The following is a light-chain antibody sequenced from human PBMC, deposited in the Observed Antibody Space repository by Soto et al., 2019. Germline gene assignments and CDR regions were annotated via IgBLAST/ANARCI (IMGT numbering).Light chain of an antibody. Sequence: EIVLTQSPGTLSLSPGERATLSCRASQSVSSSYLAWCQQKPGQAPRLLIYGASSRATGIPDRFSGSGSGTDFTLTTSRLEPEDFAVYYCQQYGSSRTFGQGTKVDIK. CDR3: QQYGSSRT. CDR1: QSVSSSY. CDR2: GAS. J-gene: IGKJ1*01. V-gene: IGKV3-20*01.